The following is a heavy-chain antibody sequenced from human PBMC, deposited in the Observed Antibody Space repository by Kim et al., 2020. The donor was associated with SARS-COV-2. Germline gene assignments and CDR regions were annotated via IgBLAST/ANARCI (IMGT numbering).Heavy chain of an antibody. CDR2: INHSGST. V-gene: IGHV4-34*01. CDR1: GGSFSGYY. CDR3: ARRRPYYGSGGGPFDI. D-gene: IGHD3-10*01. Sequence: SETLSLTCAVYGGSFSGYYWSWIRQPPGKGLEWIGEINHSGSTNYNPSLKSRVTISVDTSKNQFSLKLSSVTAADTAVYYCARRRPYYGSGGGPFDIWGQGTMVTVSS. J-gene: IGHJ3*02.